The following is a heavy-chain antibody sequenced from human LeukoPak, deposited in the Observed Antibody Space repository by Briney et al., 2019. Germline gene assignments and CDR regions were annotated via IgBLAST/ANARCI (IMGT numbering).Heavy chain of an antibody. Sequence: GGSLRLSCAASGFTLSNYWMSWVRQAPGKGLEWVASMKQDGSDKYYVDSVKGRFTFSRDNAKNSLYLQMNSLRAEDTAVYYCTRGAGSADYWGQGTLVTVSS. CDR1: GFTLSNYW. D-gene: IGHD1-26*01. V-gene: IGHV3-7*05. CDR3: TRGAGSADY. CDR2: MKQDGSDK. J-gene: IGHJ4*02.